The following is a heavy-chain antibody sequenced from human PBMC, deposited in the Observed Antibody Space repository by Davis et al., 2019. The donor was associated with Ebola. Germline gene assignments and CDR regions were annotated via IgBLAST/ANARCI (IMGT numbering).Heavy chain of an antibody. D-gene: IGHD5-18*01. V-gene: IGHV4-39*01. CDR2: IYYSGST. J-gene: IGHJ5*02. CDR1: GGSISSSSYY. Sequence: PSETLSLTCTVSGGSISSSSYYWGWIRQPPGKGLEWIGSIYYSGSTYYNPSLKSRVTISVDTSKNQFSLKLSSVTAADTAVYYCASQRGYSRDWFDPWGQGTLVTVSS. CDR3: ASQRGYSRDWFDP.